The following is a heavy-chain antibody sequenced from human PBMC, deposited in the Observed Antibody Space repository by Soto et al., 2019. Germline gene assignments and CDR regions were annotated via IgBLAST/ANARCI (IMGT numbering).Heavy chain of an antibody. CDR2: IIPIFGTA. D-gene: IGHD6-19*01. CDR3: ARALLGIAVALHWFDP. CDR1: GGTFSSYA. J-gene: IGHJ5*02. V-gene: IGHV1-69*01. Sequence: QVQLVQSGAEVKKPGSSVKVSCKASGGTFSSYAISWVRQAPGQGLECMGGIIPIFGTANYAQKFQGRVTITADESTSTAYMELSSLRSEDTAVYYCARALLGIAVALHWFDPWGQGTLVTVSS.